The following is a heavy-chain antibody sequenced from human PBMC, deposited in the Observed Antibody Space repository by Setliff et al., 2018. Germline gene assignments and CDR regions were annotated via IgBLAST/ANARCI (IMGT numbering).Heavy chain of an antibody. CDR3: ARNWVTAQHYYYGMDV. V-gene: IGHV3-33*08. J-gene: IGHJ6*02. CDR2: IWNDGSSK. Sequence: PGGSLRLSCAASGFTFSDHYMDWVRQAPGKGLEWVALIWNDGSSKFYGDSVKGRFTISRDNSKNTLYLQMDSLRAEDTAVYYCARNWVTAQHYYYGMDVWGQGTTVTVSS. D-gene: IGHD2-21*02. CDR1: GFTFSDHY.